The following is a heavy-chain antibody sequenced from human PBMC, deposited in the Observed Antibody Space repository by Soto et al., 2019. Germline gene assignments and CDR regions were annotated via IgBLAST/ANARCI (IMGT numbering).Heavy chain of an antibody. V-gene: IGHV4-59*08. CDR1: GGSFSGYY. D-gene: IGHD4-17*01. J-gene: IGHJ4*02. Sequence: NPSETLSLTCAVYGGSFSGYYWSWIRQPPGKGLEWIGYIYYSGSTNYNPSLKSRVTISVDTSKNQFSLKLSSVTAADTAVYYCARHIPHDTVMLDYWGQGTLVTVSS. CDR3: ARHIPHDTVMLDY. CDR2: IYYSGST.